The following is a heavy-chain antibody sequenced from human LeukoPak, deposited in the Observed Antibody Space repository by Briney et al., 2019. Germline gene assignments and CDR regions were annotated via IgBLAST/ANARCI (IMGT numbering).Heavy chain of an antibody. J-gene: IGHJ4*02. CDR3: ARRPYDVLTGRPFDF. D-gene: IGHD3-9*01. Sequence: SETLSLTCTVSGGSISSSTYSWGWIRQPPGKGLEWIGTVSYSGETYYNPSLKSRVTLSSDTSKNQLSLTLSSVTAADTAVYYCARRPYDVLTGRPFDFWGQGTLVTVSS. V-gene: IGHV4-39*07. CDR2: VSYSGET. CDR1: GGSISSSTYS.